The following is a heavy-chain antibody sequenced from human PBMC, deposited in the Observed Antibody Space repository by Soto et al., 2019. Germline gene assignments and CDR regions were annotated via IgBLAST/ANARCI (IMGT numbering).Heavy chain of an antibody. J-gene: IGHJ6*03. CDR2: IKQDGSEK. CDR3: EGGRTLTTAFYYYMDV. V-gene: IGHV3-7*03. CDR1: GFTFSSYW. Sequence: GGSLRLSCAASGFTFSSYWMSWVRQAPGKGLEWVSTIKQDGSEKYYGDSVKGRFTISRDNAKNSLYLQMNSLRAEDTVVYYWEGGRTLTTAFYYYMDVWGKGTTVTVSS. D-gene: IGHD4-17*01.